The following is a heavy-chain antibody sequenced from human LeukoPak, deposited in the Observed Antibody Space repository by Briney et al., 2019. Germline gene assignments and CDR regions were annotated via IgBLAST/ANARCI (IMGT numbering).Heavy chain of an antibody. V-gene: IGHV3-30*18. Sequence: GGSLRLSCAASGFTFSSYGMHWVRQAPGKGLEWVAVISYDGSNKYYADSVKGRFTISRDNSKNTLYLQMNSLRAEDTAVYYCAKDGGSSSAGDYWGQGTLATVSS. CDR1: GFTFSSYG. J-gene: IGHJ4*02. CDR2: ISYDGSNK. D-gene: IGHD6-13*01. CDR3: AKDGGSSSAGDY.